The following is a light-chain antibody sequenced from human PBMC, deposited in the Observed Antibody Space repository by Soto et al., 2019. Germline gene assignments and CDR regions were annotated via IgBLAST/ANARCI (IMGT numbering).Light chain of an antibody. V-gene: IGKV1-6*01. J-gene: IGKJ1*01. CDR3: LQYYNFPQT. CDR1: QDIRND. CDR2: GAS. Sequence: IQVAQSPPSLSASVGDTVTITCRASQDIRNDLGWYQQKPGRAPKLLIYGASNLQSGVPSRFSGSVSGTDFTLTISILQPEDFATYYCLQYYNFPQTFGQGTKVEIK.